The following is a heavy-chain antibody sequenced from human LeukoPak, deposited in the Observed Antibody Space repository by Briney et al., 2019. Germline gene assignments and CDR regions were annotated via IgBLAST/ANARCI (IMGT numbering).Heavy chain of an antibody. Sequence: SETLSLTCTVSGGSISSSYWSWIRQPPGKGLEWIGYIYYSGSTNYNPSLKSRVTISVGTSKNQFSLKLSSVTAADTAVYYCARGYPKYYFDYWGQGTLVTVSS. CDR1: GGSISSSY. CDR3: ARGYPKYYFDY. D-gene: IGHD1-26*01. V-gene: IGHV4-59*01. CDR2: IYYSGST. J-gene: IGHJ4*02.